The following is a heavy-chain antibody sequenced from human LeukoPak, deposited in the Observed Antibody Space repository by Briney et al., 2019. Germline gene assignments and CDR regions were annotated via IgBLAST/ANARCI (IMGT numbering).Heavy chain of an antibody. V-gene: IGHV3-30*04. J-gene: IGHJ6*03. Sequence: GGSLRLSCAASGFTFSSYAMHWVRQAPGKGLEWVAVISYDGSNKYYADSVKGRFTISRDNSKNTLYLQMNSLRAEDTAVYYCARRGAYSYGCNYYYYMDVWGKGTTVTVSS. CDR2: ISYDGSNK. D-gene: IGHD5-18*01. CDR3: ARRGAYSYGCNYYYYMDV. CDR1: GFTFSSYA.